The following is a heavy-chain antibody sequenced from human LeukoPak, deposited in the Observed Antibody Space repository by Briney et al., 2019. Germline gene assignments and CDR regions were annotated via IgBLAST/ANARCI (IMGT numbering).Heavy chain of an antibody. Sequence: GGSLRLSCAASGFTLSSYSMNWVRQAPGKGLEWVPSISSSSSYIYYADSVKGRFTISRDNAKNSLYLQMNSLRAEDTAVYYCARHSSSSGRYYYYYGMDVWGQGTTVTVSS. V-gene: IGHV3-21*01. CDR1: GFTLSSYS. CDR3: ARHSSSSGRYYYYYGMDV. J-gene: IGHJ6*02. CDR2: ISSSSSYI. D-gene: IGHD6-6*01.